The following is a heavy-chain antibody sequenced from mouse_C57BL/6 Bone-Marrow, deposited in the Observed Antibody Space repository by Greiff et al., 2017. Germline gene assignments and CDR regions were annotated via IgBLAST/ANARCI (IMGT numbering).Heavy chain of an antibody. J-gene: IGHJ4*01. CDR2: IWSDGST. V-gene: IGHV2-6-1*01. CDR1: GFSLTSYG. CDR3: ARHDPLSTVVAPDAMDY. D-gene: IGHD1-1*01. Sequence: VKLMESGPGLVAPSQSLSITCTVSGFSLTSYGVHWVRQPPGKGLEWLVVIWSDGSTTYNSAPKSRLSISKDNSKSQVFLKMNSLQKDDTAMYYCARHDPLSTVVAPDAMDYWGQGTSVTVSS.